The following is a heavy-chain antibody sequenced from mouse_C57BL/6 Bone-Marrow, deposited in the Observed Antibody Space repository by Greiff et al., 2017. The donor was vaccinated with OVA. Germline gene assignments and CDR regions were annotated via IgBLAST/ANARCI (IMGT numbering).Heavy chain of an antibody. V-gene: IGHV1-55*01. D-gene: IGHD1-2*01. Sequence: QVQLKQSGAELVKPGASVKMSCKASGYTFTSYWITWVKQRPGQGLEWIGDISPGSGSTNYNEKFKSKATLTVDTSSSTAYMQLSNLTAEDSAGYYCARHGPEPADWGQGTLVTVSA. J-gene: IGHJ3*01. CDR2: ISPGSGST. CDR1: GYTFTSYW. CDR3: ARHGPEPAD.